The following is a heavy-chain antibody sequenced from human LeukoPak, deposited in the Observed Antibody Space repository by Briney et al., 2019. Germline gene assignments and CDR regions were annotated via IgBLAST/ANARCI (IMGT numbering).Heavy chain of an antibody. V-gene: IGHV3-30*18. J-gene: IGHJ3*02. CDR3: AKGDYGGNSHTFDI. Sequence: GGSLRLSCAASGFIFSAFAVHWVRQAPGKGLEWVAVILYDGSNKYYADSVKGRLTISRDNSKNTLSLQVNSLRSEDTAVYFCAKGDYGGNSHTFDIWGQGTMVTVSS. D-gene: IGHD4-23*01. CDR1: GFIFSAFA. CDR2: ILYDGSNK.